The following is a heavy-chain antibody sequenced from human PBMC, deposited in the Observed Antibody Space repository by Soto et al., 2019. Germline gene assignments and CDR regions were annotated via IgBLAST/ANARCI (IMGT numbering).Heavy chain of an antibody. V-gene: IGHV1-69*02. Sequence: QVQLVQSGAEVKKPGSSLKVSCETSGGTSTIYTITWVRQAPGQGLQWMGRIVPTRRLTNYGQAFQGRLTLTADTSTSTAHMELSSLTSEDTAVYYCATAKYGAGRVGVDTWGQGTLVTVSS. CDR3: ATAKYGAGRVGVDT. CDR2: IVPTRRLT. CDR1: GGTSTIYT. D-gene: IGHD1-26*01. J-gene: IGHJ5*02.